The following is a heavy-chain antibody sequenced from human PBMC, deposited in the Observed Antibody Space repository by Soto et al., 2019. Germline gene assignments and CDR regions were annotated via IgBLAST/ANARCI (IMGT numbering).Heavy chain of an antibody. Sequence: QVQLQESGPGLVKPSQTLSLTCTVSGGSISSGGYYWSWIRQHPGKGLEWLGYIFYSGRTYYNPSLKSRITISLDTSQKPFSLTLSSVTAADTAVYYCAGDLRAGAYGMDVWGQGTTVTVSS. CDR2: IFYSGRT. J-gene: IGHJ6*02. CDR1: GGSISSGGYY. D-gene: IGHD3-10*01. CDR3: AGDLRAGAYGMDV. V-gene: IGHV4-31*03.